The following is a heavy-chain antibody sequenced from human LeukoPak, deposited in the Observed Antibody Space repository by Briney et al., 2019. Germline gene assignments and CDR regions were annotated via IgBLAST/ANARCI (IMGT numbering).Heavy chain of an antibody. V-gene: IGHV4-34*01. CDR2: INHSGST. D-gene: IGHD2-15*01. Sequence: SETLSLTCAVYGGSFSGYYWSWIRQPPGKGLEWIGEINHSGSTNYNPSLKSRVTISVDTSKNQFSLKLSSVTAADTAVYYCARRRLGYCSGGSCYLDYWGQGTLATVSS. CDR3: ARRRLGYCSGGSCYLDY. CDR1: GGSFSGYY. J-gene: IGHJ4*02.